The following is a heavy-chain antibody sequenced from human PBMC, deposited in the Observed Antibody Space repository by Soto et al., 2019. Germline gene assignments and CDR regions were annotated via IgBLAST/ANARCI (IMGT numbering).Heavy chain of an antibody. J-gene: IGHJ6*02. CDR3: ARDAPYSSSWPYYYYYYGMDV. Sequence: QVQLQESGPGLVKPSETLSLTCTVSGGSISSYYWSWIRQPPGKGLEWIGYIYYSGSTNYNPSLKSRVTISVDTSKNQFSLKLSSVTGADTAVYYCARDAPYSSSWPYYYYYYGMDVWGQGTTVTVSS. D-gene: IGHD6-13*01. CDR1: GGSISSYY. V-gene: IGHV4-59*01. CDR2: IYYSGST.